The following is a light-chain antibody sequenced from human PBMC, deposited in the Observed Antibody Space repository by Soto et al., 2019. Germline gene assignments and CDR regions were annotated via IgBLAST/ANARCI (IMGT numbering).Light chain of an antibody. CDR2: DAS. CDR3: QQYDNLPLT. Sequence: DIQMTQSPSSLSASVGDRVTITCQASHDIRNYLNWYQQKPGQAPKLLIHDASRLQTGVPSRFSGSGSGTEFIFTISSLQPDDIATYHCQQYDNLPLTFGGGTKVDIK. V-gene: IGKV1-33*01. CDR1: HDIRNY. J-gene: IGKJ4*01.